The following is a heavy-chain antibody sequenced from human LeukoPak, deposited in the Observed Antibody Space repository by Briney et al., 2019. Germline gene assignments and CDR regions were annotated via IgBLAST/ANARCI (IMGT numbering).Heavy chain of an antibody. CDR3: ARDVRIFDY. CDR2: IKQGGSEI. CDR1: GFTFSTYW. V-gene: IGHV3-7*01. D-gene: IGHD2-15*01. Sequence: GGSLRLSCAASGFTFSTYWMSWVRQAPGKGLEWVANIKQGGSEIYYVDSAKGRFTISRDNAKNSLYLQMNSLRAEDTAVYYCARDVRIFDYWGQGTLVTVSS. J-gene: IGHJ4*02.